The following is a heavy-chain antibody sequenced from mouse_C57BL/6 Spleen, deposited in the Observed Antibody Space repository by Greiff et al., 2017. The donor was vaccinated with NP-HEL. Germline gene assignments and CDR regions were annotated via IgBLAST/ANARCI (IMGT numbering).Heavy chain of an antibody. V-gene: IGHV1-64*01. CDR3: AFYYDYDFDY. D-gene: IGHD2-4*01. Sequence: QVHVKQSGAELVKPGASVKLSCKASGYTFTSYWMHWVKQRPGQGLEWIGMIHPNSGSTNYNEKFKSKATLTVDKSSSTAYMQLSSLTSEDSAVYYCAFYYDYDFDYWGQGTTLTVSS. J-gene: IGHJ2*01. CDR1: GYTFTSYW. CDR2: IHPNSGST.